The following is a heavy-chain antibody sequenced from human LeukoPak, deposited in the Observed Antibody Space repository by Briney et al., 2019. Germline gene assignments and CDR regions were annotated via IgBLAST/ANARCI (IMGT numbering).Heavy chain of an antibody. Sequence: PSETLSLTCTVSGGSISSYYLSWIRQPAGKGLEWIGRIYTSGSTNYNPSLKSRVTVSVDTSKNHFSLKLYSVTAADTAVYYCARGVSSSSAYFHTWGQGTLVTVSS. J-gene: IGHJ4*02. CDR3: ARGVSSSSAYFHT. V-gene: IGHV4-4*07. CDR1: GGSISSYY. CDR2: IYTSGST. D-gene: IGHD6-6*01.